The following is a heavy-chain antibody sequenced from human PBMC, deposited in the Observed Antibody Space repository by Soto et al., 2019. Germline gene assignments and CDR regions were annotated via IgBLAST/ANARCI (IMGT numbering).Heavy chain of an antibody. CDR3: ADSRIGSSDAFDI. V-gene: IGHV1-69*02. CDR2: IIPILGIA. CDR1: GGTFSSYT. J-gene: IGHJ3*02. Sequence: QVQLVQSGAEVKKPGSSVKVSCKASGGTFSSYTISWVRQAPGQGLEWMGRIIPILGIANYAQKFQGRVTITADKSTSTAYMELSSLRSEDTAVYYCADSRIGSSDAFDIWGQGTMVTVSS. D-gene: IGHD2-2*01.